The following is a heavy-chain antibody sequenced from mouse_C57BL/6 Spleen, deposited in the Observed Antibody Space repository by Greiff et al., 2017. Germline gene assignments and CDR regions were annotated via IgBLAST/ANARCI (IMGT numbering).Heavy chain of an antibody. J-gene: IGHJ1*03. D-gene: IGHD4-1*01. CDR3: ARKLTGTSWYFDV. V-gene: IGHV1-64*01. CDR1: GYTFTSYW. CDR2: IHPNSGST. Sequence: QVQLKQPGAELVKPGASVKLSCKASGYTFTSYWMHWVKQRPGQGLEWIGMIHPNSGSTNYNEKFKSKATLTVDKSSSTAYMQLSSLTSEDSAVYYCARKLTGTSWYFDVWGTGTTVTVSS.